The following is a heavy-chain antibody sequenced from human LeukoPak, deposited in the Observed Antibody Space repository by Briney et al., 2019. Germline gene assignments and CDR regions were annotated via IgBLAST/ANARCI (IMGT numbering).Heavy chain of an antibody. V-gene: IGHV6-1*01. CDR2: TYYRSKWYN. Sequence: SQTLSLTCAISGDSVSSNSAAWSWIRQSPSRGLEWLGWTYYRSKWYNDYAVSVKSRITINPDTSKNQFSLQLNSVTPEDTAVYYCAGGSGTYYSLSNYWGQGTLVTVSS. J-gene: IGHJ4*02. CDR3: AGGSGTYYSLSNY. D-gene: IGHD3-10*01. CDR1: GDSVSSNSAA.